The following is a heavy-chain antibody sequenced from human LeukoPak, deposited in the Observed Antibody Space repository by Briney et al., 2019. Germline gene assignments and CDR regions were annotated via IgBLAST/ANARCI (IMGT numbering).Heavy chain of an antibody. J-gene: IGHJ4*02. V-gene: IGHV3-33*01. CDR3: ARDRDYDYLDY. CDR2: IWYDGSNK. CDR1: GFTFSSNG. Sequence: PGGSLRLSCAASGFTFSSNGMHWVRQAPGKGLEWVAVIWYDGSNKYYADSVKGRFTISRDNSKNTLYLQMNLLRAEDTAVYYCARDRDYDYLDYWGQGTLVTVSS. D-gene: IGHD5-12*01.